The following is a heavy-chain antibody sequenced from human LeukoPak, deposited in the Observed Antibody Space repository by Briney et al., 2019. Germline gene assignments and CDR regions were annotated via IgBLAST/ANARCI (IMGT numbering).Heavy chain of an antibody. CDR2: IHYSGSI. J-gene: IGHJ3*01. V-gene: IGHV4-59*01. CDR1: GLTKLSIH. Sequence: SETLTLTGSGYGLTKLSIHWVRHRQPPGRGLEWIGYIHYSGSINSNPSLKSRVTISVDTSKNQFSLRLSSVDAAVSAVYSGGRVGSNAFDVWGQGTMVTVSS. CDR3: GRVGSNAFDV. D-gene: IGHD3-10*01.